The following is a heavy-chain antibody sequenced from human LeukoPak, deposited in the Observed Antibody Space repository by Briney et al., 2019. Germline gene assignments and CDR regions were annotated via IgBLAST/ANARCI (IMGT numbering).Heavy chain of an antibody. CDR3: AREGGGDAFDI. CDR1: GSTFSSYE. V-gene: IGHV3-48*03. CDR2: ISGSGGSI. D-gene: IGHD1-26*01. Sequence: GGSLRLSCAASGSTFSSYEMNWVRQAPGKGLEWVSYISGSGGSIYYADSVKGRFTISRDNAKNSLYLQMNSLRAEDTAVYYCAREGGGDAFDIWGQGTLVTVSS. J-gene: IGHJ3*02.